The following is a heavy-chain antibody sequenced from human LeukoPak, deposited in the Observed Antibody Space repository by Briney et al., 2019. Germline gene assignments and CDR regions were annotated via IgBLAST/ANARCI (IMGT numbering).Heavy chain of an antibody. CDR2: ISGSGGST. V-gene: IGHV3-23*01. CDR1: KFNFNSYG. J-gene: IGHJ6*03. Sequence: GGSLRLSCTTSKFNFNSYGMTWVRQAPGKGLEWVSSISGSGGSTQYAASVQGRFTVSRDNSKNTLYLQMNSLRAEDTAVYYCAKKRLAGTGGNAMDVWGKGTTVTVSS. CDR3: AKKRLAGTGGNAMDV. D-gene: IGHD1-1*01.